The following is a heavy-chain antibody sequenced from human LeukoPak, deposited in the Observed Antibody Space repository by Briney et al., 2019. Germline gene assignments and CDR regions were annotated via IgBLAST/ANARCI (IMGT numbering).Heavy chain of an antibody. V-gene: IGHV1-18*01. Sequence: ASVKVSCKASGYTFTSYGISCVRQAPGQGLEWMGWISAYNGNTNYAQKLQGRVTMTTDTSTSTAYMELRSLRSDDTAVYYCARERYCSSTSCSWDYWGQGTLVTVSS. CDR1: GYTFTSYG. D-gene: IGHD2-2*01. CDR3: ARERYCSSTSCSWDY. J-gene: IGHJ4*02. CDR2: ISAYNGNT.